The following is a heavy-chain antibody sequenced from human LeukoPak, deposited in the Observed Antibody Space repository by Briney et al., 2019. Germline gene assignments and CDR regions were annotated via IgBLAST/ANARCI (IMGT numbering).Heavy chain of an antibody. Sequence: SETLSLTCALSGGSITDYYYNWVRQPPGKGLEWIGEINHSGSTTYNPSLKSRVTISVDTSKNQFSLKLSSVTAADTAVYYCARICSYYYYYYYYMDVWGKGTTVTISS. D-gene: IGHD2-15*01. CDR1: GGSITDYY. J-gene: IGHJ6*03. CDR3: ARICSYYYYYYYYMDV. CDR2: INHSGST. V-gene: IGHV4-34*01.